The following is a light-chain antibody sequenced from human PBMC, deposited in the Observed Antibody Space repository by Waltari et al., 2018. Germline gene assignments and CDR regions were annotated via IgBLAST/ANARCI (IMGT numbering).Light chain of an antibody. CDR1: NIGSKS. Sequence: SYVLTQPPSVSVAPGQTARITCGGNNIGSKSVHWYQRRPGQAPVVVVDDDSDRPAGSPGGFSGTNAGNTATLTIGAVEAGDEADYYCQVWDSFTDPYVVFGGGTKLTVL. CDR2: DDS. J-gene: IGLJ2*01. CDR3: QVWDSFTDPYVV. V-gene: IGLV3-21*02.